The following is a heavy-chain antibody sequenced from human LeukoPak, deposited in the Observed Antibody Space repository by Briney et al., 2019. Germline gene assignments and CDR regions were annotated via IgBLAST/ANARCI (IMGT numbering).Heavy chain of an antibody. Sequence: GGSLRLSCAASGFTVSSNYMSWVRQAPGKGLEWVSVIYSVGSTYYADSVKGRFTISRDNAKNSLYLQMNSLRAEDTAVYYCAGGYSSGWYFYWGQGTLVTVSS. CDR3: AGGYSSGWYFY. D-gene: IGHD6-19*01. CDR2: IYSVGST. V-gene: IGHV3-53*01. CDR1: GFTVSSNY. J-gene: IGHJ4*02.